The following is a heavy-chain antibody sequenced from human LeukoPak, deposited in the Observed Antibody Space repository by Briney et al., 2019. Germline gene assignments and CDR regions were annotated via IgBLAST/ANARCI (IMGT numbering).Heavy chain of an antibody. J-gene: IGHJ6*02. CDR3: AKGRKSYYYGMDV. CDR1: GFIFSTYD. V-gene: IGHV3-13*01. Sequence: GGSLRLSCAASGFIFSTYDMHWVRQATGKGLEWVSKIGIAGDTYYPDSVKGRFTISRDNSKNTLYLQMNSLRAEDTAVYHCAKGRKSYYYGMDVWGQGTTVTVSS. CDR2: IGIAGDT.